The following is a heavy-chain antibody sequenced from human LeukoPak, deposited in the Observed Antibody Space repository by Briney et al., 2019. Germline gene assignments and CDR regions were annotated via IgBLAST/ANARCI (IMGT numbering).Heavy chain of an antibody. CDR3: ASGIAADLY. V-gene: IGHV4-59*08. CDR1: GGSISSYY. J-gene: IGHJ4*02. CDR2: IYYSGST. Sequence: SETLSLTCTVSGGSISSYYWSWIRQPPGKGLEWIGYIYYSGSTNYNPSLKSRVTISVDTSKNQFSLKLSSVTAADTAVYYCASGIAADLYWGQGTLVTVSS. D-gene: IGHD6-13*01.